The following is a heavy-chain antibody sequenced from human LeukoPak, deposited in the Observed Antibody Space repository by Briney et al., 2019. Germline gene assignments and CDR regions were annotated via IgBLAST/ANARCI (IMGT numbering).Heavy chain of an antibody. D-gene: IGHD6-19*01. CDR2: ICSSSSTI. CDR3: AKDLSGAADYYFEY. J-gene: IGHJ4*02. Sequence: GGSLRLSCAASGFTFSSYSMNWVRQAPGKGLEWVSYICSSSSTIYYADSVKGRFTISRDNSKNTLYLQMNSLRGDDTAVYYCAKDLSGAADYYFEYWGQGTLVTVSS. CDR1: GFTFSSYS. V-gene: IGHV3-48*01.